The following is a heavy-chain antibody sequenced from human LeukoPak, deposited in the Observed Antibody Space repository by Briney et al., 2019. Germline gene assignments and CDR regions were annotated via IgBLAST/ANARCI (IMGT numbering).Heavy chain of an antibody. CDR3: ARHRWKLYDAFDI. D-gene: IGHD2-15*01. CDR1: GGTISSYF. CDR2: IYYSGTT. V-gene: IGHV4-59*08. Sequence: PSETLSLTCTVSGGTISSYFWTWIRQPPGKGLEWMGYIYYSGTTNYNPSLKSRVSMSVDTSKNQFSLKLSSVTAADTAVYYCARHRWKLYDAFDIWGQGTMVTVSS. J-gene: IGHJ3*02.